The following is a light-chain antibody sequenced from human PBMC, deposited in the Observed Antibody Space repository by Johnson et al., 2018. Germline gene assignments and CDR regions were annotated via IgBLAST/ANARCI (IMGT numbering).Light chain of an antibody. CDR2: ENN. Sequence: QSVLTQPPSVSAAPGQKVTISCSGSSSNIGNNYVSWYQQLPGTAPKLLIYENNKRPSGIPDRFSGSKSGTSATLGITGLQTGDEADYYRGTWDSSQCAGNVFGTGTKVTVL. V-gene: IGLV1-51*02. J-gene: IGLJ1*01. CDR1: SSNIGNNY. CDR3: GTWDSSQCAGNV.